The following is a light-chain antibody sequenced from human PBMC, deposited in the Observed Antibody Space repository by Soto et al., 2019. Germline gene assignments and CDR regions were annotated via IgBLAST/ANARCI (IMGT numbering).Light chain of an antibody. CDR3: XXXXXXPPT. Sequence: PGETATLSCRASQSVSRSFLAWYPQKPDQAPRLLIYGSSSRATGIPDTFHGRSSGTDFTLTISRLESEEXXXXXXXXXXXXPPTFGKGTKVDIK. CDR2: GSS. V-gene: IGKV3-20*01. CDR1: QSVSRSF. J-gene: IGKJ1*01.